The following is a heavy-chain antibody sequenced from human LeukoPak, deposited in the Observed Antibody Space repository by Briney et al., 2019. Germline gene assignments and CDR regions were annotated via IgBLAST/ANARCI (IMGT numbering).Heavy chain of an antibody. V-gene: IGHV4-34*01. CDR3: ASEAPSIAVAGTGSGY. CDR1: GGSFSGYY. J-gene: IGHJ4*02. Sequence: PSETLSLTCAVYGGSFSGYYWSWIRQPPGRGLEWIGEINHSGSTKYNPSLKSRVTISLDTSKNQFSLELSSVTAADTAVYYCASEAPSIAVAGTGSGYWGQGTLVTVSS. D-gene: IGHD6-19*01. CDR2: INHSGST.